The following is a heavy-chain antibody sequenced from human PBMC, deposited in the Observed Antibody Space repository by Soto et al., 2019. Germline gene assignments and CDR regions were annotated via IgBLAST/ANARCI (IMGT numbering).Heavy chain of an antibody. CDR1: GGSFTSSNW. D-gene: IGHD1-7*01. J-gene: IGHJ4*02. CDR3: ASRDPGTSVDY. V-gene: IGHV4-4*02. CDR2: IYRTGST. Sequence: QVQLQESGPGLVKPSGTLSLTCAVSGGSFTSSNWWTWVRQPPGQGLEWIGEIYRTGSTNYNPSLKSRVTISLDKSENQLALKVTSLTAADTAVYYCASRDPGTSVDYWGQGTLVTVSS.